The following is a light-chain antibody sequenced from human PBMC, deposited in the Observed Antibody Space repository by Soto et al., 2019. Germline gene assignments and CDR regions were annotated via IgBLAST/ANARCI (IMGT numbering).Light chain of an antibody. J-gene: IGKJ2*01. CDR2: GAS. CDR1: QSVSSSY. CDR3: QPYPGYT. Sequence: EIVLTQSQGTLYLSPGERATLSCRASQSVSSSYLAWDQQKPGQASRILIYGASSRATGIPDRFSGSGAGTDFTLTMSRLEPEEFSVYYYQPYPGYTFVQGTKLEIK. V-gene: IGKV3-20*01.